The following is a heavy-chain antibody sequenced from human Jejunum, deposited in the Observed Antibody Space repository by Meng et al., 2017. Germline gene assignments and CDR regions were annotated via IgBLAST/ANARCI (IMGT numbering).Heavy chain of an antibody. D-gene: IGHD6-13*01. CDR1: GFTFSSFA. CDR3: AKLRSKDGLAAAGAY. CDR2: ISGSGAST. Sequence: GESLKISCAASGFTFSSFAMSWVRQAPGKGLEWVSAISGSGASTANADAVTGRFSISRDNSKNTLNLQISSLRAEDTAIYYCAKLRSKDGLAAAGAYWGQGNRV. V-gene: IGHV3-23*01. J-gene: IGHJ4*02.